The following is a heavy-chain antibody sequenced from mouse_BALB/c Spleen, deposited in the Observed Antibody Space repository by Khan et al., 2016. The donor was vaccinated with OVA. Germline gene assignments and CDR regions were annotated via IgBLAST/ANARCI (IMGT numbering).Heavy chain of an antibody. Sequence: QVQLQQPGAELVKPGASVKLSCKASGYPLTSYWLHWVKQRPGQGLEWIGEIDPSDNYTNYNQKFKGKATLTVDKSSSTTYMQLSSLTSEHSAVYYCARSFRCGSSAWFGYWGQGTLVTVSA. CDR1: GYPLTSYW. CDR2: IDPSDNYT. J-gene: IGHJ3*01. D-gene: IGHD1-1*01. V-gene: IGHV1-69*02. CDR3: ARSFRCGSSAWFGY.